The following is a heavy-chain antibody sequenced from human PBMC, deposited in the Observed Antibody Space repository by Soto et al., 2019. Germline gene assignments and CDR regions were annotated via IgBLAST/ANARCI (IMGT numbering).Heavy chain of an antibody. D-gene: IGHD5-12*01. Sequence: SETLSLTCTVSGGSISSSSYYWGWIRQPPGKGLEWIGSIYYSGSTNYNPSLKSRVTISVDTSKNQFSLKLSSVTAADTAVYYCARGSRRVATIYWGQGTLVTVSS. CDR2: IYYSGST. CDR3: ARGSRRVATIY. CDR1: GGSISSSSYY. V-gene: IGHV4-39*07. J-gene: IGHJ4*02.